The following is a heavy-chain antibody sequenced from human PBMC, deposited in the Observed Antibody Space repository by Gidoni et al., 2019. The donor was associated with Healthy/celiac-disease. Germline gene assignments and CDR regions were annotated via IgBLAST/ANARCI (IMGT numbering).Heavy chain of an antibody. Sequence: EVQLVESGGGLVQPGGSLRLSCAASGLAFSSYWMSWVRQAPGKGLAWLANIKQDGSEKYYVGSVKGLFTISRDNAKNSLYLQINSLRAEDTAVYYCARARPMTTVTTLYYWGQGTLVTVSS. CDR2: IKQDGSEK. J-gene: IGHJ4*02. D-gene: IGHD4-17*01. CDR3: ARARPMTTVTTLYY. CDR1: GLAFSSYW. V-gene: IGHV3-7*03.